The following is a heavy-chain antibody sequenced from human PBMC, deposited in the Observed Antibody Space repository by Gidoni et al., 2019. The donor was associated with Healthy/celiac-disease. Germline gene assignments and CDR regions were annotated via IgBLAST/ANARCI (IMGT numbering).Heavy chain of an antibody. V-gene: IGHV3-43*01. CDR2: ISWGGGST. Sequence: EVQLVGSGGVVVAAGGSLRLSCAASGFRCADCTRHWVRQAPGKGLEWVSLISWGGGSTYYADSVKGRFTISRDNSKNSLYLQMNSLRTEDTALYYCAKDISYSSSWYYYGMDVWGQGTTVTVSS. D-gene: IGHD6-13*01. CDR3: AKDISYSSSWYYYGMDV. CDR1: GFRCADCT. J-gene: IGHJ6*02.